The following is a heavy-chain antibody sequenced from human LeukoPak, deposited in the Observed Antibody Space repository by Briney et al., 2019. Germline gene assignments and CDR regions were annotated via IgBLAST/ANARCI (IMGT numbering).Heavy chain of an antibody. V-gene: IGHV4-34*01. J-gene: IGHJ5*02. Sequence: SETLSLTCAVYGGSFSGYYWSWIRQPPGKGLEWIGEINHSRSTNYNPSLKSRVTISVDTSKNQFSLKLSSVTAADTAVYYCASTYGGPGGYDFGNWFDPWGQGTLVTVSS. CDR1: GGSFSGYY. CDR3: ASTYGGPGGYDFGNWFDP. CDR2: INHSRST. D-gene: IGHD5-12*01.